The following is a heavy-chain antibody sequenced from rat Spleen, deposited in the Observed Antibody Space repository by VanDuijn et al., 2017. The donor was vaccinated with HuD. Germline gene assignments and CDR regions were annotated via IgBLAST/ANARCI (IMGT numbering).Heavy chain of an antibody. V-gene: IGHV5-19*01. J-gene: IGHJ4*01. CDR2: ISPTGGTT. CDR1: GFTFSNYG. CDR3: ATDGFYDGTYYAVYVMDA. D-gene: IGHD1-12*02. Sequence: EVQLVESGGRLVQPGNSLKLSCAASGFTFSNYGMAWVRQAPTKGLEWVATISPTGGTTNYRDSVKGRFTISRDNAESTLFLQMDSLRSEDTATYYCATDGFYDGTYYAVYVMDAWGQGASVTVSS.